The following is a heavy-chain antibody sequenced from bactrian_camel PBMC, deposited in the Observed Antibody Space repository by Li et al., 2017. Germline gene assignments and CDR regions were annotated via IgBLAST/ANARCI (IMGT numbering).Heavy chain of an antibody. V-gene: IGHV3S53*01. J-gene: IGHJ4*01. D-gene: IGHD1*01. CDR1: GSPESLNC. CDR3: AAEPGIRCRGRTGFTH. Sequence: QLVESGGGSVQAGGSLRLSCSASASGSPESLNCMAWFRQAPGKEREGVAWIDADGEAQYVASVVGRFRISRDRVDNSLYLHMNNPNPEDTAVYYCAAEPGIRCRGRTGFTHWGQGTQVTVS. CDR2: IDADGEA.